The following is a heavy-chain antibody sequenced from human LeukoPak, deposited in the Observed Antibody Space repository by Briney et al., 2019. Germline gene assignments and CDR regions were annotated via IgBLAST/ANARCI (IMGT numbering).Heavy chain of an antibody. CDR2: IYSGGST. Sequence: GGSLRLSCAASGFTLSSYAMSWVRQAPGKGLEWVSIIYSGGSTYYADSVKGRFTISRDNSKNTLYLQMNTARDEDTAVYNCARDTLRWLYGMDVWGQGTTVTVSS. CDR1: GFTLSSYA. V-gene: IGHV3-66*01. J-gene: IGHJ6*02. D-gene: IGHD5-24*01. CDR3: ARDTLRWLYGMDV.